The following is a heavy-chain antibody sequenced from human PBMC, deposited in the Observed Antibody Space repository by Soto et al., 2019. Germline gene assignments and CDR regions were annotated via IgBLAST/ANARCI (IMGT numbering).Heavy chain of an antibody. V-gene: IGHV1-46*03. J-gene: IGHJ1*01. Sequence: ASVKVSCKASGYTFTSYYMHWVRQAPGQGLEWMGIINPSGGSTSYAQKFQGRVTMTRDTSTSTVYMELSSLRSEDTAVYYCATDGTIAAAPQDRYFQHWGQGTLVTVSS. CDR3: ATDGTIAAAPQDRYFQH. CDR2: INPSGGST. D-gene: IGHD6-13*01. CDR1: GYTFTSYY.